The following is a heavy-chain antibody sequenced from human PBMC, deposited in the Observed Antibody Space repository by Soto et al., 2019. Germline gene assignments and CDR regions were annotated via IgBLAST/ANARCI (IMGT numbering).Heavy chain of an antibody. Sequence: LRLSCAASGFTFSSYSMNWVRQAPGKGLEWISYITSGSTTIFYADSVKGRFTISRDNAKNSLYLQMNSLRDEDTAVYYCARDNGLAGSFDPWGQGTLVTVSS. V-gene: IGHV3-48*02. D-gene: IGHD6-13*01. CDR1: GFTFSSYS. CDR2: ITSGSTTI. J-gene: IGHJ5*02. CDR3: ARDNGLAGSFDP.